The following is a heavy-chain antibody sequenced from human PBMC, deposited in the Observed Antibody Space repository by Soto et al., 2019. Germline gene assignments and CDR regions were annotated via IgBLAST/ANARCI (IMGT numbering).Heavy chain of an antibody. V-gene: IGHV5-51*01. D-gene: IGHD1-7*01. CDR1: GYSFTIYW. CDR2: IYPRDSDS. CDR3: ARLHWAGTPKADLDV. J-gene: IGHJ6*02. Sequence: GESLKISCHASGYSFTIYWIAWVRQMPGKGLECMGIIYPRDSDSRYTPSFQGQVTISVDKSVSTAYLQWSSLKASDTAMYYCARLHWAGTPKADLDVWGQGTTVTVSS.